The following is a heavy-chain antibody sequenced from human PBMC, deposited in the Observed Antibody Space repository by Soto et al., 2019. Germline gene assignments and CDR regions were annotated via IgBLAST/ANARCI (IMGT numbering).Heavy chain of an antibody. CDR3: AKVNTIFGVLLFSSAYYFGMDV. J-gene: IGHJ6*02. CDR2: ISASGDST. V-gene: IGHV3-23*04. Sequence: EVQLVESGGGLVPPGGSLGLSCAASGFTFSSYAMNWVRQAPGKGLERVSGISASGDSTNYADSVKGRFTISRDNSKNTLYLQMNSLGAEDTAIYYCAKVNTIFGVLLFSSAYYFGMDVWGQGTTVTVSS. CDR1: GFTFSSYA. D-gene: IGHD3-3*01.